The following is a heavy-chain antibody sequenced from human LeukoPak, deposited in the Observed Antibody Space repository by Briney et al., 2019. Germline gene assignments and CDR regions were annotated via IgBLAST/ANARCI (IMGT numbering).Heavy chain of an antibody. CDR1: GASITSHY. CDR2: IQTSGRT. CDR3: ARENGATIAGRSLDY. D-gene: IGHD6-6*01. J-gene: IGHJ4*02. V-gene: IGHV4-4*07. Sequence: SETLSLTCTVSGASITSHYWSWIRQPAGKGLEWIGRIQTSGRTSYDPSLNSRVTMSVDTSNNQFSQNLTSVTAADTAVYYCARENGATIAGRSLDYWGQGTLVTASS.